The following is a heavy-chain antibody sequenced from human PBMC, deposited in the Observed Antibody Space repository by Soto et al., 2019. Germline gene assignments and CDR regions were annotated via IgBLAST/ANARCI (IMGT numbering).Heavy chain of an antibody. Sequence: PGGYLRLSCAASGFTFSSYGMNWVRQAPGKGLEWVSSISSSSSYIYYADSVKGRFTISRDNAKNSLYLQMNSLRAEDTAVYYCARARYCSGGSCYWVRYFDYWGQGTLVTVSS. D-gene: IGHD2-15*01. J-gene: IGHJ4*02. CDR1: GFTFSSYG. CDR2: ISSSSSYI. V-gene: IGHV3-21*01. CDR3: ARARYCSGGSCYWVRYFDY.